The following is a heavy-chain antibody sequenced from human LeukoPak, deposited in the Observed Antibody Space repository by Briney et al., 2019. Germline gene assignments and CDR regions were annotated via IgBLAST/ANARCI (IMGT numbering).Heavy chain of an antibody. V-gene: IGHV3-11*04. CDR1: GFTFSDYY. D-gene: IGHD5-18*01. CDR3: ARAESRGCSLDY. J-gene: IGHJ4*02. CDR2: ISSSGSTI. Sequence: GGSLRLSCAASGFTFSDYYMSWIRQAPGKGLEWVSYISSSGSTIYYADSVKGRFTISREKGKNSLYLQMNSLRVGDTAVYYCARAESRGCSLDYWGQGTLVIVSS.